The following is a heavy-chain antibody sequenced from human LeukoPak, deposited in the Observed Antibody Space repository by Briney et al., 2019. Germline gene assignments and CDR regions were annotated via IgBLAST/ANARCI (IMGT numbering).Heavy chain of an antibody. CDR1: GYTFTSYG. J-gene: IGHJ4*02. D-gene: IGHD3-22*01. CDR2: ISAYNGNT. Sequence: GASVKVSCKASGYTFTSYGISWVRQAPGQGLEWMGWISAYNGNTNYAQKHQGRVTITTDTSTSTDYIELRSLRSDDTAVYYCAREPGDSSGYYGTSPEDYWGQGTLVTVSS. V-gene: IGHV1-18*01. CDR3: AREPGDSSGYYGTSPEDY.